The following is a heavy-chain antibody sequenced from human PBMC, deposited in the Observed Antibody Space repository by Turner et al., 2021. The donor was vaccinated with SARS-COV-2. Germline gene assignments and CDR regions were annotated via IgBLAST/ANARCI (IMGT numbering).Heavy chain of an antibody. CDR2: ISWNSGSI. CDR3: VTGSYFRELAY. CDR1: GFTFDDYA. V-gene: IGHV3-9*01. Sequence: EVQLVESGGGLVQPGRSLRLSCAASGFTFDDYAMHWVRQAPGKGLEWVSGISWNSGSIGYADSVKGRFTVSRDNSKNMVYFQMDSLRAEDTAVYYCVTGSYFRELAYWGQGTLVTVSS. J-gene: IGHJ4*02. D-gene: IGHD1-26*01.